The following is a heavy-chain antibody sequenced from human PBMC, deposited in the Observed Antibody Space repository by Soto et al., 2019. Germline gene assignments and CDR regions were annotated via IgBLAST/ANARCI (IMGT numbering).Heavy chain of an antibody. J-gene: IGHJ4*02. Sequence: QVQLQESGPGLVKPSQTLSLTCTVSGGSISSSGYYWSWIRQHPGKGLGWIGYIYYSGSTYYNPSFRSRVTISVDTSKTQFSLKLTSVTAADTAVYYCARVVGYCSAGNCYPYYWGQGTLVTVSS. V-gene: IGHV4-31*03. D-gene: IGHD2-15*01. CDR3: ARVVGYCSAGNCYPYY. CDR1: GGSISSSGYY. CDR2: IYYSGST.